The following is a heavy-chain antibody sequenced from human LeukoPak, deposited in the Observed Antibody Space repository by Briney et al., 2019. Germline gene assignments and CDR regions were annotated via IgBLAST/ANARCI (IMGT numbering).Heavy chain of an antibody. D-gene: IGHD2-2*01. CDR2: INHSGST. V-gene: IGHV4-34*01. Sequence: PSETLSLTCAVYGGSFSGYYWSWIRQPPGKGLEWIGEINHSGSTNYNPSLKSRVTISVDTSKNQFSLKLSSVTAADTAVYYCARGSDGIVVVVSAAMRYYYYGMDVWGQGTTVTVSS. CDR1: GGSFSGYY. CDR3: ARGSDGIVVVVSAAMRYYYYGMDV. J-gene: IGHJ6*02.